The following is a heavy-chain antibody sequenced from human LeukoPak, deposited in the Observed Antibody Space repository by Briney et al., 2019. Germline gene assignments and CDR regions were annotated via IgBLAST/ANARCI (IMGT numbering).Heavy chain of an antibody. J-gene: IGHJ5*02. V-gene: IGHV3-43D*03. CDR1: GFTFDDYA. D-gene: IGHD3-22*01. Sequence: GGSLRLSCAASGFTFDDYAMHWVRQAPGKGLEWVSLISWDGGSTYYADSVKGRFTISRDNAKNSLYLQMNSLRAEDTALYYCAKSYYDSSGYKNINWFDPWGQGTLVTVSS. CDR2: ISWDGGST. CDR3: AKSYYDSSGYKNINWFDP.